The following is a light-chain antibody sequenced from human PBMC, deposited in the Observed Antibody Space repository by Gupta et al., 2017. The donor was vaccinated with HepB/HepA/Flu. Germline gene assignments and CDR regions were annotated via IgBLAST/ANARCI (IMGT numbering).Light chain of an antibody. CDR2: GAS. V-gene: IGKV3-20*01. CDR3: QHEGSSPWT. Sequence: EIVLTQSPGTLSLSQGERATLSCRASQSVSSSYLAWYQQKPGQAPRLLIYGASSRATGIPDRFSGSGSGTEFTLTISRREPEDFAVYYCQHEGSSPWTFGQGTKVEIK. J-gene: IGKJ1*01. CDR1: QSVSSSY.